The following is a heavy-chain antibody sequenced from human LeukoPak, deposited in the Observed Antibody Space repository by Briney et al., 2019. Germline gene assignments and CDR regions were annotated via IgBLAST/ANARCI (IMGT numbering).Heavy chain of an antibody. CDR3: AKGRYSYGQGIDF. CDR2: INFDGSNK. Sequence: PGGSLRLSCAASRFTFGHYGMHWVRQAPGKGLGWVAFINFDGSNKYYADSVKGRFSISRDNSKNTLYLQMNSLRPDDTAVYYCAKGRYSYGQGIDFWGQGTLVTVSS. J-gene: IGHJ4*02. D-gene: IGHD5-18*01. V-gene: IGHV3-30*02. CDR1: RFTFGHYG.